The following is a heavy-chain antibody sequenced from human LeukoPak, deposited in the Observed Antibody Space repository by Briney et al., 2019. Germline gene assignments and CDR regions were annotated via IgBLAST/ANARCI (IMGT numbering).Heavy chain of an antibody. D-gene: IGHD3-22*01. J-gene: IGHJ4*02. Sequence: SETLSLTCIVSGGSISSSSDYWGWIRQPPGKGLEWIGIISSSGSTYYNPSLGGRVTISVDTSKKVFSLKVNSVTTADTAVYYCAFYYDSSGYGRYFDYWGQGTLVTVSS. V-gene: IGHV4-39*01. CDR1: GGSISSSSDY. CDR2: ISSSGST. CDR3: AFYYDSSGYGRYFDY.